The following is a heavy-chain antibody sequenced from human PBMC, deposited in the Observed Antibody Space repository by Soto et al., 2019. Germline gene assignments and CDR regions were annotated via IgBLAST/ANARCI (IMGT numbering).Heavy chain of an antibody. V-gene: IGHV3-30*03. CDR1: GFTFTRYG. CDR2: IVYDGSEK. J-gene: IGHJ6*04. D-gene: IGHD2-21*02. CDR3: VTDIHRVLYCSSSDCYDFFCELDV. Sequence: QVQLVESGGGVVQPGRSLRLSCAASGFTFTRYGMHWVRQAPGKGLEWVAVIVYDGSEKYYGYSVKGRFTISRDNSKNRLTLAMNSMRVDGLAVDFDVTDIHRVLYCSSSDCYDFFCELDVWGEGTTATGSS.